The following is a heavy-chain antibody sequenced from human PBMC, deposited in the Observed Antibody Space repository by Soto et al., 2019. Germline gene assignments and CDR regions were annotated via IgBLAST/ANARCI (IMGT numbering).Heavy chain of an antibody. V-gene: IGHV3-74*01. Sequence: EVQLVESGGGLVQPGGSLRLSCAASEFTFSSSWMHWVRQAPGKGLVWVSRINIDGTNTDYADSVKGRFTISRDNAKNTLYLQMNSLRAEDTAVYYCARGNIAVAVRGLFDYWGQGTLVTVAS. CDR3: ARGNIAVAVRGLFDY. D-gene: IGHD6-19*01. CDR2: INIDGTNT. CDR1: EFTFSSSW. J-gene: IGHJ4*02.